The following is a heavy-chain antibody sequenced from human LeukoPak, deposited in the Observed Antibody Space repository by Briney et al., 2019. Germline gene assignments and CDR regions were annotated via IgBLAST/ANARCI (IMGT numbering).Heavy chain of an antibody. CDR2: VNSDGSTT. CDR3: ARGYYSSSRFDS. D-gene: IGHD6-13*01. CDR1: GFPFSNYW. Sequence: GGSLRLSCAASGFPFSNYWMHWVRHAPGKGMVWVSRVNSDGSTTNYADSVKGRFTISRDNAENTLYMRMNSLRPENTAVYYCARGYYSSSRFDSGGQGTLVTVSS. J-gene: IGHJ4*02. V-gene: IGHV3-74*01.